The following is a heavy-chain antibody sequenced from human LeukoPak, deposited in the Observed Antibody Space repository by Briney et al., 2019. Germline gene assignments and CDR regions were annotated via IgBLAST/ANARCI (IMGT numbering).Heavy chain of an antibody. CDR2: IRYDGSNK. D-gene: IGHD3-22*01. V-gene: IGHV3-30*02. CDR3: RGLETYYYDSLDY. CDR1: RFIFRNYG. Sequence: GRSLRLSCAASRFIFRNYGMHWVRQAPGKGLEWVAFIRYDGSNKYYADSVKGRFTISRDNSKNTLYLQMNSLKAEDTAVYYCRGLETYYYDSLDYWGQGTLVTVSS. J-gene: IGHJ4*02.